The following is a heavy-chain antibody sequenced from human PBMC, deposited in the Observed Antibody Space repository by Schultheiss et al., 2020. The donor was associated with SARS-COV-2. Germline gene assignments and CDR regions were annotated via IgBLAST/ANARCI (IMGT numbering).Heavy chain of an antibody. CDR2: IVVGSGNT. CDR3: ARVIGGTYFEY. CDR1: GFTFTSSA. V-gene: IGHV1-58*01. J-gene: IGHJ4*01. Sequence: SVKVSCKASGFTFTSSAVQWVRQARGQRLEWIGWIVVGSGNTNYAQKFQGRVTITADESTSTAYMELSSLRSEDTAVYYCARVIGGTYFEYWGRGTLVTVSS. D-gene: IGHD1-26*01.